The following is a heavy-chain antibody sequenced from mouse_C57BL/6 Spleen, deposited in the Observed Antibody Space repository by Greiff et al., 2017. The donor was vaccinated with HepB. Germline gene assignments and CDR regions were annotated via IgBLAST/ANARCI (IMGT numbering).Heavy chain of an antibody. V-gene: IGHV1-55*01. CDR2: IYPGSGST. CDR1: GYTFTSYW. Sequence: QVQLKQSGAELVKPGASVKMSCKASGYTFTSYWITWVKQRPGQGLEWIGDIYPGSGSTNYNEKFKSKATLTVDTSSSTAYMQLSSLTSEDSAVYYCARSVITTDWYFDVWGTGTTVTVSS. CDR3: ARSVITTDWYFDV. D-gene: IGHD1-1*01. J-gene: IGHJ1*03.